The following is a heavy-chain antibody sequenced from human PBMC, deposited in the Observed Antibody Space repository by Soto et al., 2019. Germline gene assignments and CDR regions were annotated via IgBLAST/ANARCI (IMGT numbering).Heavy chain of an antibody. V-gene: IGHV3-66*01. Sequence: GGSLRLXCAASGFTVRSKYMSWVRQAPGKGLEWVSVIYSGGSTYYADSVKGRFTISRDNSKNTLYLQMNSLRAEDTAVYLVRGLYPEYFQHWGQGTLVTVSS. CDR1: GFTVRSKY. D-gene: IGHD3-10*01. CDR3: RGLYPEYFQH. CDR2: IYSGGST. J-gene: IGHJ1*01.